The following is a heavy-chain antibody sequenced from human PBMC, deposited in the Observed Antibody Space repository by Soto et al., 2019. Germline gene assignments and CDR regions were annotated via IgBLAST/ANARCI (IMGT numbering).Heavy chain of an antibody. CDR3: ARGVGMQCIAASAITY. J-gene: IGHJ4*02. D-gene: IGHD6-13*01. Sequence: EVQLVESGGGLVKPGGSLRLSCAASGFTFSDYSMNWVRQAPGKGLEWVSSISGSSTYISYGDSVRGRCTISRDNAKNSLNLQTNSLRAESTAMYSCARGVGMQCIAASAITYWGQGTLVTVSS. CDR2: ISGSSTYI. V-gene: IGHV3-21*01. CDR1: GFTFSDYS.